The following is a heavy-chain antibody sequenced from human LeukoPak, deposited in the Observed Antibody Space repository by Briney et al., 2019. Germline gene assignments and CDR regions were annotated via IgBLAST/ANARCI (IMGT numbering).Heavy chain of an antibody. V-gene: IGHV3-30-3*01. CDR3: ARGSPPDSSGDWYFDL. D-gene: IGHD3-22*01. Sequence: GGSLRLSCAASGFTFSSYAMHWVRQAPGKGLEWVAVISYDGSNKYYADSVKGRFTISRDNSKNTLYLQMNSLRAEDTAVYYCARGSPPDSSGDWYFDLWGRGTLVTVSS. J-gene: IGHJ2*01. CDR1: GFTFSSYA. CDR2: ISYDGSNK.